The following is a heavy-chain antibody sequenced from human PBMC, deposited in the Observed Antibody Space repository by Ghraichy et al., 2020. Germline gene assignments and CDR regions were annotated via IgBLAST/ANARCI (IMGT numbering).Heavy chain of an antibody. CDR1: GGSISSYY. V-gene: IGHV4-4*07. CDR3: ARDTTYDNNYYYGMDV. J-gene: IGHJ6*02. Sequence: SQTLSLTCTVSGGSISSYYWSWIRQPAGKGLEWIGRIYTSGSTNYNPSLKSRVTMSVDTSKNQFSLKLSSVTAADTAVYYCARDTTYDNNYYYGMDVWGQGTTVTVSS. D-gene: IGHD3-9*01. CDR2: IYTSGST.